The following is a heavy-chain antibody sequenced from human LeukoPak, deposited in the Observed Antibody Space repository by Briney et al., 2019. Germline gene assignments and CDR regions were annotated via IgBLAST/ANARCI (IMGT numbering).Heavy chain of an antibody. CDR1: GGSISSGSYY. CDR3: ARGPAATLHFQH. D-gene: IGHD2-2*01. Sequence: SETLSLTCTVSGGSISSGSYYWSWFRQHPGKGLEWIGYIYRSGSTYYNPSLRRRVTMSVDTSKNQFSLKLSSVTAADTAMYYCARGPAATLHFQHWGQGTLVTVSS. CDR2: IYRSGST. V-gene: IGHV4-31*03. J-gene: IGHJ1*01.